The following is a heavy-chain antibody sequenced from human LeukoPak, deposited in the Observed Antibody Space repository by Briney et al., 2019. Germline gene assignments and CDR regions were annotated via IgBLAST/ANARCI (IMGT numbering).Heavy chain of an antibody. V-gene: IGHV1-46*01. Sequence: ASVKVSCKASGYTFTSYHMHWVRQAPGQGLEWMGIINPSGGTTNYAQKFRGRVTMTRDTSTTTVYMELSSLKSDDTAVYHCARGNNYGSGSLFYGWGQGTLVTVSS. D-gene: IGHD3-10*01. J-gene: IGHJ4*02. CDR1: GYTFTSYH. CDR3: ARGNNYGSGSLFYG. CDR2: INPSGGTT.